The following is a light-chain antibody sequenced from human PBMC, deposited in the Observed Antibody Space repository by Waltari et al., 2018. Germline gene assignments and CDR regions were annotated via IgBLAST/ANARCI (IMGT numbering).Light chain of an antibody. CDR3: QQYNSYPVT. CDR1: QSISSW. J-gene: IGKJ1*01. Sequence: DIQMTQSPSTLSASVGDRVTITCRASQSISSWLAWYRQKPGKAPKLLIYKASSLESGVSSRFSGSGSGTDFTLTISSLQPDDFATYSCQQYNSYPVTFGQGTKVEIK. CDR2: KAS. V-gene: IGKV1-5*03.